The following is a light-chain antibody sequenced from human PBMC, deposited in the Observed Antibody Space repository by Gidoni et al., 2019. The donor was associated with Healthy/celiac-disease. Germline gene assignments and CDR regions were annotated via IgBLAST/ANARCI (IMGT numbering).Light chain of an antibody. V-gene: IGLV3-21*03. CDR2: DDR. CDR3: QVWDSSSDHHVV. J-gene: IGLJ2*01. CDR1: NIGSKS. Sequence: SYVLTQPPSVSVAPGKTARITCGGNNIGSKSVHWYQQKPGQAPVLVVYDDRDRPSGIPERFSGSNSGNTATLTISRVEAGDEADYYCQVWDSSSDHHVVFGGGTKLTVL.